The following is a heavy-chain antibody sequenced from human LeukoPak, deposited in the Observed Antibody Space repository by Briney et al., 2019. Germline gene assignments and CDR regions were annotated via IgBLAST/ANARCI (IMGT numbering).Heavy chain of an antibody. J-gene: IGHJ4*02. CDR3: VGGVGWLSDY. CDR2: IEKDGSEK. V-gene: IGHV3-7*04. CDR1: GFSLSSYW. Sequence: GGSLRLSCAVSGFSLSSYWMNWVRQAPGKGPEWVANIEKDGSEKNYVDSVKGRFTISRDNAKNLVYLQMNSLRAEDTAVYYCVGGVGWLSDYWGQGTLVTVSS. D-gene: IGHD6-19*01.